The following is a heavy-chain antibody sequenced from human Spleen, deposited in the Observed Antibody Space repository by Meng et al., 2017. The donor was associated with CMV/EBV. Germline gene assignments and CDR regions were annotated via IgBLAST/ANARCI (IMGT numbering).Heavy chain of an antibody. CDR1: GFSLSTSGVG. V-gene: IGHV2-5*01. D-gene: IGHD3-9*01. CDR3: AHSRTYYDILTGYYAGNWFDP. CDR2: IYWNDDK. Sequence: SGPTLVKPTQTLTLTCTFSGFSLSTSGVGVGWIRQPPGKALEWLALIYWNDDKRYSPSLKSRHTITKDTSKNQVVLTMTNMDPVDTATYYCAHSRTYYDILTGYYAGNWFDPWGQGTLVTVSS. J-gene: IGHJ5*02.